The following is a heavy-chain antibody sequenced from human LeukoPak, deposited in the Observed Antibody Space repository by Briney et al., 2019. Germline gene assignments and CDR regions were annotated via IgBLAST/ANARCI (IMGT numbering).Heavy chain of an antibody. Sequence: LSLTCAVYGGSFSGYYWSWIRQAPGKGLEWVSYISSSGSTIYYADSVKGRFTISRDNAKNSLYLQMNSLRAEDTAVYYCAKDPLDYWGQGTLVTVSS. CDR2: ISSSGSTI. CDR1: GGSFSGYY. J-gene: IGHJ4*02. V-gene: IGHV3-11*01. CDR3: AKDPLDY.